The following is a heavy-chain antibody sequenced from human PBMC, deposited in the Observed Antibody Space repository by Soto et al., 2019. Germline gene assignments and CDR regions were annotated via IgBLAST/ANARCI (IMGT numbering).Heavy chain of an antibody. CDR3: ARLPNTYYDPGAFDI. J-gene: IGHJ3*02. Sequence: TSETLSLTCTVSGGSISSYYWSWTRQPPGKGLEWIGYIYYSGSTNYNPSLKSRVTISVDTSKNQFSLKLSSVTAADTAVYYCARLPNTYYDPGAFDIWGQGTMVTVSS. D-gene: IGHD3-3*01. CDR1: GGSISSYY. V-gene: IGHV4-59*08. CDR2: IYYSGST.